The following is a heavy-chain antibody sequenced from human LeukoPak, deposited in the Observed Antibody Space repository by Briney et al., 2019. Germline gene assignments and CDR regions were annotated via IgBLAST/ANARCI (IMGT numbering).Heavy chain of an antibody. CDR3: ARGLQLRGMFDYFDY. CDR1: GVYFSSCGYY. Sequence: SKTLTLTCTVSGVYFSSCGYYWSRIAPHPGMGLEAFVYFYYSGSTYYNPSLKSRVTISVDTSKSQFSLKLSSVTAADTAVYYCARGLQLRGMFDYFDYWGQGTLVTVSS. J-gene: IGHJ4*02. D-gene: IGHD5-24*01. V-gene: IGHV4-31*03. CDR2: FYYSGST.